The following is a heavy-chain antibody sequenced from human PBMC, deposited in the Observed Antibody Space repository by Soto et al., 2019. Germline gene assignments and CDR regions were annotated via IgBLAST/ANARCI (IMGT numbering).Heavy chain of an antibody. Sequence: QVQLVESGGGVVQPGRSLRLSCVVSGFTFSSYGMHWVRQAPDKALEWVAVISYDGRKKYYADSVKGRFTFSRNKSKNTLYLQMNALRAEDTSVYYCAKDEVLVEVVARDYYGMDVWGHGTTVTVSS. V-gene: IGHV3-30*18. CDR2: ISYDGRKK. CDR1: GFTFSSYG. D-gene: IGHD2-15*01. CDR3: AKDEVLVEVVARDYYGMDV. J-gene: IGHJ6*02.